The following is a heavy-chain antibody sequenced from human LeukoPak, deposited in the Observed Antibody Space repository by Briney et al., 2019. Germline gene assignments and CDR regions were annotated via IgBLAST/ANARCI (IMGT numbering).Heavy chain of an antibody. Sequence: PGGSLRLSCAASGFTVSSNYMSWVRQAPGKGLEWVSVIHSGGSTYYADSVKGRFTISRDNSKNTLYLQMNSLRAEDTAVYYCAREDSSGSNWFDPWGQGTLVTVSS. CDR1: GFTVSSNY. CDR3: AREDSSGSNWFDP. V-gene: IGHV3-66*01. J-gene: IGHJ5*02. CDR2: IHSGGST. D-gene: IGHD3-22*01.